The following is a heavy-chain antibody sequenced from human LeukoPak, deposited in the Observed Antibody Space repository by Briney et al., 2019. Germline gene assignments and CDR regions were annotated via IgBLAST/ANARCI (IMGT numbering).Heavy chain of an antibody. CDR3: AGAEDSVVVPAAIPFDY. CDR1: GYTFTGYY. CDR2: INPNSGGT. Sequence: ASVKVSCKASGYTFTGYYMHWVPQAPGQGLEWMGWINPNSGGTNYAQKFQGRVTMTRDTSISTAYMELSRLRSDDTAVYDCAGAEDSVVVPAAIPFDYWGQGTRVTVSS. D-gene: IGHD2-2*01. V-gene: IGHV1-2*02. J-gene: IGHJ4*02.